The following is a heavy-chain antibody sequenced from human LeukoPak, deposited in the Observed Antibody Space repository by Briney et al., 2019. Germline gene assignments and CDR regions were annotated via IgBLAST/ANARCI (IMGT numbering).Heavy chain of an antibody. CDR3: AKVPAYSSSCDGPYYFDY. D-gene: IGHD6-13*01. CDR2: ISGSGGST. Sequence: GGAVRLSRAASGFAFSRYAMSWVRQAPGKGREWVSAISGSGGSTYYADSVKGRFTISRDNSKNTLYLQMNSLRAEDTAVYDCAKVPAYSSSCDGPYYFDYWGQGTLVTVSS. J-gene: IGHJ4*02. V-gene: IGHV3-23*01. CDR1: GFAFSRYA.